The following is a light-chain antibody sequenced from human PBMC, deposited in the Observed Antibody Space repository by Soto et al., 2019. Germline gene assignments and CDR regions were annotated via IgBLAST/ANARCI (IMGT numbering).Light chain of an antibody. CDR1: QSFTTSQ. Sequence: EIVLTQSPGTLSLPPGERATLFCRASQSFTTSQLAWYQQKPGQAPRVLIFGASSRATGIPDRFSGSGSGTDFTLTIGRLEPEDSAVYYCQQYASSPRTFGQGTTVEIK. CDR3: QQYASSPRT. J-gene: IGKJ1*01. V-gene: IGKV3-20*01. CDR2: GAS.